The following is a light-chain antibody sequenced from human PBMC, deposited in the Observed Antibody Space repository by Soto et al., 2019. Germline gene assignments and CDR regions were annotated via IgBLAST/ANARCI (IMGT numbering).Light chain of an antibody. CDR3: QQRSNWPPRFT. J-gene: IGKJ3*01. CDR1: QSVSYY. Sequence: EIVLTQSPATLSLSPGERATLSCRASQSVSYYLAWYQQKPGQAPRLLIYDASNSATGIPARFSGSGSGTDFTLTISSLEPEDFAVYYCQQRSNWPPRFTYGPGTKVDIK. V-gene: IGKV3-11*01. CDR2: DAS.